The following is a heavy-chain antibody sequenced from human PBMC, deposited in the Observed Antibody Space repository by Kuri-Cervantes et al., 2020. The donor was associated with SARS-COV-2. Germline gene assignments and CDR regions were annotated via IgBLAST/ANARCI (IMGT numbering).Heavy chain of an antibody. D-gene: IGHD3-16*01. CDR2: ISWNSGSI. CDR3: ARVGDRYYYYYYMDV. Sequence: LSLTCAASGFTFDDYAMHWVRQAPGKGLEWVSGISWNSGSIGYADSVKGRFTISRDNAKNSLYVQLNSLRAEDTAVYYCARVGDRYYYYYYMDVWGKGATVTVSS. CDR1: GFTFDDYA. J-gene: IGHJ6*03. V-gene: IGHV3-9*01.